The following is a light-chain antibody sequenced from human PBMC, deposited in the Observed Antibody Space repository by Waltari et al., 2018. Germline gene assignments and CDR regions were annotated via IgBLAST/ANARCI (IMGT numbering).Light chain of an antibody. Sequence: EIVLTQSPGTLSLSPGERATLSCRASQSVSSSDLAWYQQKPGQAPRFLNYGASSRATGIPDRFSGSGSGTDFTLTISRLEPEDFAVYYCQQYGSSPGTFGQGTKVEIK. CDR3: QQYGSSPGT. CDR1: QSVSSSD. J-gene: IGKJ1*01. V-gene: IGKV3-20*01. CDR2: GAS.